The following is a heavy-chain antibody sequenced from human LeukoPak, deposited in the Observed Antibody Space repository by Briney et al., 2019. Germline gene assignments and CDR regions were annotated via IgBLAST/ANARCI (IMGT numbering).Heavy chain of an antibody. D-gene: IGHD5-18*01. CDR1: GFTFSSYA. V-gene: IGHV3-21*01. CDR3: ARNVDTAMVAYFDY. J-gene: IGHJ4*02. CDR2: ISSSSSYI. Sequence: GGSLRLSCAASGFTFSSYAMHWVRQAPGKGLEWVSSISSSSSYIYYADSVKGRFTISRDNAKNSLYLQMNSLRAEDTAVYYCARNVDTAMVAYFDYWGQGTLVTVSS.